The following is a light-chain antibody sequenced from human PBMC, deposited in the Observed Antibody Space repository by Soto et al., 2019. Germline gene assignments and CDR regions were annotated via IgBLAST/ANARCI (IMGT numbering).Light chain of an antibody. CDR2: GAS. Sequence: EIVMTQSPATLSVSPGERATLSCRASQSVSNNLAWYQQKPGQAPRLLIYGASTRATGIPARFSGSGSGTEFTLTISSLQSEDFAVYYCLQYSNWAITFGQGTRLEIK. CDR3: LQYSNWAIT. CDR1: QSVSNN. V-gene: IGKV3-15*01. J-gene: IGKJ5*01.